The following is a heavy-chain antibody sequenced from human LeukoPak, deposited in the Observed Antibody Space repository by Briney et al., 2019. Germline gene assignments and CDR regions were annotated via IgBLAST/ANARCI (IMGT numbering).Heavy chain of an antibody. V-gene: IGHV3-21*01. D-gene: IGHD1-26*01. CDR1: GFTFSRYS. J-gene: IGHJ6*03. Sequence: PGGSLRLSCAGSGFTFSRYSMNWVRQAPGKGLEWVSSISSSSSYIYYADSVKGRFTISRDNAKNSLYVQMNSLRADDTAVYYCARAYSVRYGLGYYYMDVWGKGTTVTISS. CDR2: ISSSSSYI. CDR3: ARAYSVRYGLGYYYMDV.